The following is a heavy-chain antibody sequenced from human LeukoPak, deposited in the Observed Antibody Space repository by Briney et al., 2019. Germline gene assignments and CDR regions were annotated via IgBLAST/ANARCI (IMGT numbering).Heavy chain of an antibody. CDR2: IIPIFGTA. Sequence: GASVKVSCKASGGTFSSYAISWVRQAPGQGLKWMGGIIPIFGTANYAQKFQGRVTITTDESTSTAYMELSSLRSEDTAVYYCARDVSHLGVVIWGQGTLVTVSS. CDR1: GGTFSSYA. CDR3: ARDVSHLGVVI. J-gene: IGHJ4*02. V-gene: IGHV1-69*05. D-gene: IGHD3-3*01.